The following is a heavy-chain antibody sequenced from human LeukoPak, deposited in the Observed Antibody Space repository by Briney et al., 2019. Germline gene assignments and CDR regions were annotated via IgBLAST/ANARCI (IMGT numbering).Heavy chain of an antibody. D-gene: IGHD4-11*01. CDR1: GFGFSNYW. J-gene: IGHJ4*02. V-gene: IGHV3-7*01. CDR2: MNEGGSEK. Sequence: GGSLRLSCAASGFGFSNYWMSWVRQAPGKGLEWVANMNEGGSEKNYVDSVKGRFTISRDNAQDSLYLQMNSLRAEDTAVYYCARDRGYSNFDYWGQGTLLTVSS. CDR3: ARDRGYSNFDY.